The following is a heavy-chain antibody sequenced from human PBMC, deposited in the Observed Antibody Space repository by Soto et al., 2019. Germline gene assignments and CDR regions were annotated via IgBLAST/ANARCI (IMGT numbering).Heavy chain of an antibody. V-gene: IGHV1-3*01. Sequence: QVQLVQSGAEVKKPGASVKVSCKASGYTFTSYAMHWVRQAPGQRLEWMGWINAGNGNTKYSQKFQGRVTITRDTSARTAYMELSSLRSEDTAVYYCARLRLVRGDYFDYWGQGTLVTVSS. CDR3: ARLRLVRGDYFDY. CDR2: INAGNGNT. D-gene: IGHD6-19*01. J-gene: IGHJ4*02. CDR1: GYTFTSYA.